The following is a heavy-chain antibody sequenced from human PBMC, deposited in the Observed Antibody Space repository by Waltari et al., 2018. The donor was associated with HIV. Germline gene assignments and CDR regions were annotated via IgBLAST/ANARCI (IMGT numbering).Heavy chain of an antibody. V-gene: IGHV1-69*01. CDR3: AHTNLHDYGDHGYFDY. CDR2: IIPIFGTA. J-gene: IGHJ4*02. D-gene: IGHD4-17*01. CDR1: GGTFSSYA. Sequence: QVQLVQSGAEVKKPGSSVKVSCKASGGTFSSYAISWVRQAPGQGLEWMGGIIPIFGTANYAQKFQGRVTITADESTSTAYMELSSLRSEDTAVYYCAHTNLHDYGDHGYFDYWGQGTLVTVSS.